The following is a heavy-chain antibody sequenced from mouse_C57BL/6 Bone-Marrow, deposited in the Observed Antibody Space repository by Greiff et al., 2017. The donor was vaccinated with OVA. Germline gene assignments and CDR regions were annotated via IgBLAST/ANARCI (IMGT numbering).Heavy chain of an antibody. J-gene: IGHJ4*01. CDR2: IRSKSNNYAT. V-gene: IGHV10-1*01. CDR1: GFSFNTYA. Sequence: EVKVVESGGGLVQPKGSLKLSCAASGFSFNTYAMNWVRQAPGKGLEWVARIRSKSNNYATYYADSVKDRFTISRDDSESMLYLQMNNLKTEDTAMYYCVRCKAPYAMDYWGQGTSVTVSS. CDR3: VRCKAPYAMDY.